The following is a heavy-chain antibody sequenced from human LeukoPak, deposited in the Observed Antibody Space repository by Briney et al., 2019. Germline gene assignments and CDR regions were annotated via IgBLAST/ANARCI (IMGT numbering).Heavy chain of an antibody. Sequence: GGSLRLSCAASGFTFSSYAMTWVRQAPGKGLEWVSAISGGGGSAYYADSVKGRFTISRDSSMNPLYLQMNSLTAGDTAVYYCAKAVGATRGYYYSGVDVWGQGTTVTVSS. CDR1: GFTFSSYA. CDR2: ISGGGGSA. J-gene: IGHJ6*02. CDR3: AKAVGATRGYYYSGVDV. D-gene: IGHD1-26*01. V-gene: IGHV3-23*01.